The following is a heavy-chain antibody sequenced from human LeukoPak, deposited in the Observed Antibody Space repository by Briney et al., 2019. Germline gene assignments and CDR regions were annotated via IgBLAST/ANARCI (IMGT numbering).Heavy chain of an antibody. Sequence: SETLSLTCAVYGGSFSGSYWSWIRQPPGKGLEWIGEINHSGSTNYNPSLKSRVTISVDTSKNQFSLKLSSVTAADTAVYYCARDRVGSYGPRLYYYYYMDVWGKGTTVTVSS. D-gene: IGHD5-18*01. CDR3: ARDRVGSYGPRLYYYYYMDV. CDR2: INHSGST. V-gene: IGHV4-34*01. CDR1: GGSFSGSY. J-gene: IGHJ6*03.